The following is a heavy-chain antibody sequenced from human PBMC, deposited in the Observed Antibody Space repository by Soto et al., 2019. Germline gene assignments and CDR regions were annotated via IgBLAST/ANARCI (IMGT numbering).Heavy chain of an antibody. V-gene: IGHV1-69*13. D-gene: IGHD2-15*01. J-gene: IGHJ6*02. CDR2: IIPFSGIA. CDR3: ARERVSVWCSGGSCYSRYYYYGMDV. CDR1: GGTFGIYA. Sequence: SVKVSCKASGGTFGIYAITWVRQAPGQGLEWMGGIIPFSGIANYTQKFQGRVTITADDSTSTAYMDLSSLRSEDTAVYYCARERVSVWCSGGSCYSRYYYYGMDVWGQGTTVTVSS.